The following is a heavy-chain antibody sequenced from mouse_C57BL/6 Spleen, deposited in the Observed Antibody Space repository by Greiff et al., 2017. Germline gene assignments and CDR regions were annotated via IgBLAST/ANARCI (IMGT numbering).Heavy chain of an antibody. J-gene: IGHJ3*01. Sequence: EVKVVESGEGLVKPGGSLKLSCAASGFTFSSYAMSWVSQTPGKRLEWVAYISSGGDYIYYADNVKGRFTISRDNARNTLYLQMSSLKSEDTAMYYCTRDAYDYKTDSFAYWGQGTRVTVSA. V-gene: IGHV5-9-1*02. CDR1: GFTFSSYA. CDR3: TRDAYDYKTDSFAY. D-gene: IGHD2-4*01. CDR2: ISSGGDYI.